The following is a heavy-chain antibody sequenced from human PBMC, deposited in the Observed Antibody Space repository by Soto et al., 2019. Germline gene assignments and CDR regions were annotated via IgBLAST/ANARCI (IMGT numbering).Heavy chain of an antibody. J-gene: IGHJ4*02. D-gene: IGHD3-10*01. V-gene: IGHV3-23*01. Sequence: GGSLRLSCAASGFTFSSYAMSWVRQAPGKGLEWVSAISGSGGSTYYADSVKGRFTISRDNSKNTLYLQMNSLRAEDTAVYYCAKGLGLLWFGEYSPFDYWGQGTLVTVSS. CDR3: AKGLGLLWFGEYSPFDY. CDR1: GFTFSSYA. CDR2: ISGSGGST.